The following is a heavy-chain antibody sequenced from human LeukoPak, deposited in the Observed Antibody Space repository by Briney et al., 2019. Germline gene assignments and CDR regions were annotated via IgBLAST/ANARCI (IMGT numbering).Heavy chain of an antibody. CDR3: ARKGYGGNSVGYYYYMDV. J-gene: IGHJ6*03. D-gene: IGHD4-23*01. CDR2: IIPIFGTA. CDR1: GGTFSSYA. V-gene: IGHV1-69*06. Sequence: SVKVSCKASGGTFSSYAISWVRQAPGQGLEWMGGIIPIFGTANYAQKFQGRVTITADKSTSTAYMELSSLRSEDTAVYYCARKGYGGNSVGYYYYMDVWGKGTTVTVSS.